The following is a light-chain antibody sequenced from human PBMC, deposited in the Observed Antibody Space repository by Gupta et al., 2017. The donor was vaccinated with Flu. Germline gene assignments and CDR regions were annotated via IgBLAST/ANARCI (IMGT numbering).Light chain of an antibody. CDR3: QQGSSPIT. Sequence: EIVLTQSPATLPLSPGERSTLSCRASQSVSSYLAWYQQKPGQAPRLIIYDASNRASGTPARFSGSGYAKDFTLTSSRREDEDFAVYYEQQGSSPITFGGGTKVEIK. V-gene: IGKV3-11*01. CDR2: DAS. CDR1: QSVSSY. J-gene: IGKJ4*01.